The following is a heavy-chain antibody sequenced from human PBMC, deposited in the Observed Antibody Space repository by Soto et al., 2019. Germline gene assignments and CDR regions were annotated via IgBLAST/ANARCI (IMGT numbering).Heavy chain of an antibody. Sequence: QVQLVQSGAEVKKPGASVRLSCKASGYTFTSYSMHWVRQAPGQGLEWMGIINPSGGGTSYAQKFQGRVTMTRDTSTSTVYMELSSLRSEDTAVYYCARESSYCSGGSCLGYWXXXTLVTVSS. V-gene: IGHV1-46*01. D-gene: IGHD2-15*01. CDR3: ARESSYCSGGSCLGY. J-gene: IGHJ4*01. CDR1: GYTFTSYS. CDR2: INPSGGGT.